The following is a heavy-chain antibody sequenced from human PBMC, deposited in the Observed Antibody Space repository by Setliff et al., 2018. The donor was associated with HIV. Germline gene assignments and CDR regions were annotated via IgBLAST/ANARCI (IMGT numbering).Heavy chain of an antibody. Sequence: ASVKVSCKASGYTFTSYYMHWVRQAPGQGLEWMGIINPSDGSTSYAQKFLGRVTMTRDTSTSTVYMELSSLRSEDTALYYCARVFYSRGSGYYKGLDCWGQGTLVTSPQ. CDR1: GYTFTSYY. CDR3: ARVFYSRGSGYYKGLDC. CDR2: INPSDGST. V-gene: IGHV1-46*01. D-gene: IGHD3-3*01. J-gene: IGHJ4*02.